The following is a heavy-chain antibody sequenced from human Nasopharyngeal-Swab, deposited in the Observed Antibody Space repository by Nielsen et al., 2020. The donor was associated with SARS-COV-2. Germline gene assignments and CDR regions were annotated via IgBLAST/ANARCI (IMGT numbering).Heavy chain of an antibody. CDR3: AKHEINYYTLGV. J-gene: IGHJ6*02. V-gene: IGHV3-23*03. D-gene: IGHD3-22*01. Sequence: GGSLRLSCAASGFTFSNFAMTWVRQPPGKGPEWVAIIYSDGSGTFYADSVEGRFAISRDNSKNTVHLEMNSLRAEDTAVYYCAKHEINYYTLGVWGQATTVTVSS. CDR2: IYSDGSGT. CDR1: GFTFSNFA.